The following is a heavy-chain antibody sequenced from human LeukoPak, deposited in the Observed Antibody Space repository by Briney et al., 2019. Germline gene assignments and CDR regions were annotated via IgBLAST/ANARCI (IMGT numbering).Heavy chain of an antibody. CDR1: GGSISSYY. CDR3: ARSVRTMVRGVINNWFDP. J-gene: IGHJ5*02. Sequence: SETLSLTCTVSGGSISSYYWSWIRQPPGKGLEWIGYIYYSGSTNYNPSLKSRVTISVDTSKNQFSLKLGSVIAADTAVYYCARSVRTMVRGVINNWFDPWGQGTLVTVSS. V-gene: IGHV4-59*01. CDR2: IYYSGST. D-gene: IGHD3-10*01.